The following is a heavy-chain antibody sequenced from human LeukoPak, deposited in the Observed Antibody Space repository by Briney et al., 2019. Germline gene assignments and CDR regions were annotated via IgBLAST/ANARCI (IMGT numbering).Heavy chain of an antibody. CDR3: ARVQEGATDTAFDY. CDR1: GGSMSSSSYY. J-gene: IGHJ4*02. CDR2: LYYSGSS. D-gene: IGHD1-26*01. V-gene: IGHV4-39*07. Sequence: KPSETLSLTCSVSGGSMSSSSYYWGWIRQPPGKGLEWIGSLYYSGSSYYNPSLKSRVSISQDTSNNQFSLKLSSVTAADTAVYYCARVQEGATDTAFDYWGQGTLVTVSS.